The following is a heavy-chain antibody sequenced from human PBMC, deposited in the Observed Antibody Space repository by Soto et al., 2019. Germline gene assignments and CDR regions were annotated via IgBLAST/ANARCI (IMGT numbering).Heavy chain of an antibody. Sequence: VQLLESGGGLVQPGGSLRLSCAASGFTFNKYAMNWVRQAPGKGLEWVSAIRNSGGFTYYADSVKGRFTISRDNSKNTLYLHMNTLRTEDTALYYCAKDYLETKGPYFFDYWGRGTLVTVSS. J-gene: IGHJ4*02. CDR1: GFTFNKYA. CDR3: AKDYLETKGPYFFDY. CDR2: IRNSGGFT. V-gene: IGHV3-23*01.